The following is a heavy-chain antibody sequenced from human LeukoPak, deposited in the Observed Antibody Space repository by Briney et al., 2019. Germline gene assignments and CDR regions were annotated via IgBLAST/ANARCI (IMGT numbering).Heavy chain of an antibody. CDR2: INPSGGST. V-gene: IGHV1-46*03. CDR3: ARGGTAMVDYYYYYYVDV. CDR1: GYTFTSYY. J-gene: IGHJ6*03. D-gene: IGHD5-18*01. Sequence: ASVKVSCKASGYTFTSYYMHWVRQAPGQGLEWMGIINPSGGSTSYAQKFQGRVTMTRDTSTSTVYMELSSLRSEDTAVYYCARGGTAMVDYYYYYYVDVWGKGTTVTVSS.